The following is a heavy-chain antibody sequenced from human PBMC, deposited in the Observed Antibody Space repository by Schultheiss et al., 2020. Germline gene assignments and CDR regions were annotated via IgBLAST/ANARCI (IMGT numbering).Heavy chain of an antibody. Sequence: SQTLSLSCTVSGGSISSYSWSWIRQPPGKGLEWIGYIYYSGSTNYNPSLKSRVTISVDTSKNQFSLKLSSVTAADTAVYYCARVARLGGYSSGWYYYMDVWGKGTTVTVSS. J-gene: IGHJ6*03. CDR2: IYYSGST. D-gene: IGHD6-19*01. V-gene: IGHV4-59*01. CDR1: GGSISSYS. CDR3: ARVARLGGYSSGWYYYMDV.